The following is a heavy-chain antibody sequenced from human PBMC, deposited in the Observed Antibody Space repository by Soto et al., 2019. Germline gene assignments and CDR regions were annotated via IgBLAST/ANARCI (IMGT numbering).Heavy chain of an antibody. CDR3: ANAGYHLLVRTYSYYCIDA. CDR2: IIPIFGTA. V-gene: IGHV1-69*01. D-gene: IGHD2-2*01. Sequence: QVQLVQSGAEVKKPGSSVKVSCKASGGTFSSYAISWVRQAPGQGLEWMGGIIPIFGTANYAQKFQGRVTITAAEATSTAYMELSSMRSEDTAVYYCANAGYHLLVRTYSYYCIDAWGQGTTVTVSS. CDR1: GGTFSSYA. J-gene: IGHJ6*02.